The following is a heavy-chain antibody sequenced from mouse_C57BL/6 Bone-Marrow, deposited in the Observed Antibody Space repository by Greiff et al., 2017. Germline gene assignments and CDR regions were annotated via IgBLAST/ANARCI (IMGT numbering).Heavy chain of an antibody. CDR3: ARNGYYSYYFDY. D-gene: IGHD2-3*01. CDR2: INPYNGGT. V-gene: IGHV1-19*01. CDR1: GYTFTDYY. Sequence: EVQLQQSGPVLVKPGASVKMSCKASGYTFTDYYMNWVKQSHGKSLEWIGVINPYNGGTSYNQKFKGKATLTVDKSSSTAYMALNSLTAEDSAVYYCARNGYYSYYFDYWGQGTTLTVSS. J-gene: IGHJ2*01.